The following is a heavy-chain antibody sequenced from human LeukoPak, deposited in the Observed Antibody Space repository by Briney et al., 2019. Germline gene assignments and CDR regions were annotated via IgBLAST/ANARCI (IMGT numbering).Heavy chain of an antibody. D-gene: IGHD2-2*01. V-gene: IGHV3-23*01. CDR2: MSGSGGST. J-gene: IGHJ4*02. CDR1: GFTFSSYA. CDR3: AKDLHCSSTSCYPDY. Sequence: GASLRLSCAASGFTFSSYAMSWVRQAPGKGLEWVSAMSGSGGSTYYADSVKGRFTISRDNSKNTLYLQMNSLRAEDTAVYYCAKDLHCSSTSCYPDYWGQGTLVTVSS.